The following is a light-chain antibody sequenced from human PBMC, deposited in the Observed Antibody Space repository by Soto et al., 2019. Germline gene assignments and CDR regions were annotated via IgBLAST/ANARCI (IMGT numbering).Light chain of an antibody. Sequence: EIVLTQSPGSLSLSPGQRATLSCRASQSVDTTFFAWYQKKPGQAPRLLIYGASKRATGIPDRFSGSGSGTDFPLTISSLEPEDFAVYYCQHYGSSPPLTFGGGTKVEIK. V-gene: IGKV3-20*01. CDR1: QSVDTTF. CDR3: QHYGSSPPLT. CDR2: GAS. J-gene: IGKJ4*01.